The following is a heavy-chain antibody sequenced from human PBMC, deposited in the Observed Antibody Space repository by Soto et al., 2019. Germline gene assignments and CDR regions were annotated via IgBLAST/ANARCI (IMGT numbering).Heavy chain of an antibody. CDR3: ATFYYYDSSVESY. Sequence: ASVKVSCKASGYTFTSYAIHWVRQAPGKGLEWMGGFDPEDGETIYAQKFQGRVTMTEDTSTDTAYMELSSLRSEDTAVYYCATFYYYDSSVESYWGQGTLVTVSS. CDR2: FDPEDGET. CDR1: GYTFTSYA. V-gene: IGHV1-24*01. D-gene: IGHD3-22*01. J-gene: IGHJ4*02.